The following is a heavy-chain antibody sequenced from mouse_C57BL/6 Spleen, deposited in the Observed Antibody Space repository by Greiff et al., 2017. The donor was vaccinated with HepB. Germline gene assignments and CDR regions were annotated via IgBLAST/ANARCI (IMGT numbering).Heavy chain of an antibody. J-gene: IGHJ3*01. CDR1: GFNIKDYY. V-gene: IGHV14-1*01. D-gene: IGHD1-1*01. Sequence: EVQLQESGAELVRPGASVKLSCTASGFNIKDYYMHWVKQRPEQGLEWIGRIDPEDGDTEYAPKFQGKATMTADTSSNTAYLQLSSLTSEDTAVYYCSSYYYGSSWAYWGQGTLVTVSA. CDR3: SSYYYGSSWAY. CDR2: IDPEDGDT.